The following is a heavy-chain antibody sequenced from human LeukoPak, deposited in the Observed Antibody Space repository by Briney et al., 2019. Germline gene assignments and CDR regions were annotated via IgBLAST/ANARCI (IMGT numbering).Heavy chain of an antibody. Sequence: GGSLRLSCEASGFTFSSYAMSWVRQAPGKGLEGGSGISGSGGSTYYADSVKGRFTISRDNSKNTLYLQMNSLRAEDTAVYYCAKDSVPSYYGSGSYPDYWGQGTLVTVSS. V-gene: IGHV3-23*01. D-gene: IGHD3-10*01. CDR2: ISGSGGST. CDR1: GFTFSSYA. J-gene: IGHJ4*02. CDR3: AKDSVPSYYGSGSYPDY.